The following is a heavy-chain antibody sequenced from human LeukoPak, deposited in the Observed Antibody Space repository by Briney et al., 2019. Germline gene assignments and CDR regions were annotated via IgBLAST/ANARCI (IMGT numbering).Heavy chain of an antibody. CDR1: GFTVSSNH. CDR2: IGGSGGST. Sequence: GGSLRLSCAASGFTVSSNHMNWVRQAPGKGLEWFSAIGGSGGSTYYADSVKGRFTISRDNSKNTLYLQMNSLRAEDTAVYYCAKGSSSWYDYFDYWGQGTLVTVSS. D-gene: IGHD6-13*01. CDR3: AKGSSSWYDYFDY. V-gene: IGHV3-23*01. J-gene: IGHJ4*02.